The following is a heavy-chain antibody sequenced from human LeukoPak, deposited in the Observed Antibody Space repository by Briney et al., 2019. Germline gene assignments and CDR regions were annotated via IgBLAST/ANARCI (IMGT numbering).Heavy chain of an antibody. Sequence: SETLSFTCAVYGGSFSGYYWSWIRQPPGKGLEWIGEINHSGSTNYNPSLKSRVTISVDTSKNQFSLKLSSVTAADTAVYYCARGRPESPFDPWGQGTLVTVSS. V-gene: IGHV4-34*01. CDR3: ARGRPESPFDP. J-gene: IGHJ5*02. CDR2: INHSGST. D-gene: IGHD1-1*01. CDR1: GGSFSGYY.